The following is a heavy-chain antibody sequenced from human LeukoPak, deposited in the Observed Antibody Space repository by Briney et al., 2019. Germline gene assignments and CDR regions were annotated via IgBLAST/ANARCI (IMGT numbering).Heavy chain of an antibody. V-gene: IGHV3-7*01. CDR3: ARDISRFPPMVRGVIIGGAFDI. CDR2: IKRDGSEK. D-gene: IGHD3-10*01. J-gene: IGHJ3*02. Sequence: GGSLRLSCAASGFTFSSYWMSWVRQAPGKGLEWVANIKRDGSEKYYVDSVKGRFTISRDNAKNSLYLQMNSLRAEDTSVYYCARDISRFPPMVRGVIIGGAFDIWGQGTMVTVSS. CDR1: GFTFSSYW.